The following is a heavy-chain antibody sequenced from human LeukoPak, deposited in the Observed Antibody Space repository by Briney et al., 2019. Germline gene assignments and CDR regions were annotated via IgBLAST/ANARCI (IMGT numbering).Heavy chain of an antibody. CDR2: ISYSGST. D-gene: IGHD5-12*01. CDR1: GGSISSYF. V-gene: IGHV4-59*12. J-gene: IGHJ4*02. CDR3: ARDSSGYGFFDY. Sequence: KPSETLSLTCTVSGGSISSYFWSWIRQPPGKGLEWIGYISYSGSTNYNPSLKSRVTISVDTSKNQFSLKLSSVTAADTAVYYCARDSSGYGFFDYWGQGTLVTVSS.